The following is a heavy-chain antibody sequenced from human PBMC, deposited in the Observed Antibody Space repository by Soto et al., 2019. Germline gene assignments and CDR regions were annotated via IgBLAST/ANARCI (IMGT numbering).Heavy chain of an antibody. V-gene: IGHV1-8*01. CDR2: MNPNTGDT. D-gene: IGHD3-22*01. CDR1: AYTFSNYD. CDR3: AKVSRRGASIDYDY. J-gene: IGHJ4*01. Sequence: ASVKKYCKASAYTFSNYDMNWVRQATGQGPEWIGWMNPNTGDTGYAQKFQGRVTMTRDISTNTAYMELSSLRYEDTAVYYCAKVSRRGASIDYDYWG.